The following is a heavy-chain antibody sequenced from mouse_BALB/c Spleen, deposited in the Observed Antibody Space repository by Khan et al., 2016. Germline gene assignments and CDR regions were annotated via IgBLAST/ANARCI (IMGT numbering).Heavy chain of an antibody. CDR2: INTNTGEP. V-gene: IGHV9-3*02. J-gene: IGHJ2*01. CDR1: GYTFTNYG. D-gene: IGHD3-1*01. CDR3: ARYGLRYFDY. Sequence: QIQLVQSGPELKKPGETVKISCKASGYTFTNYGMNWVKQAPGKGLKWMGWINTNTGEPTYAEEFKGRFAFSLDISSSTAYLQINNLTSEATATNICARYGLRYFDYWGQGTTLTVSS.